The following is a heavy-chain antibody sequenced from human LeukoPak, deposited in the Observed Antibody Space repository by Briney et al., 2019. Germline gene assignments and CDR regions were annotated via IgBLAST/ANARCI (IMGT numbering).Heavy chain of an antibody. D-gene: IGHD3-22*01. V-gene: IGHV3-23*01. CDR1: GFTFSSYA. J-gene: IGHJ1*01. CDR2: ISGRGGST. CDR3: AKGGYYDSSGYPLRYFQH. Sequence: GGSLRLSCAASGFTFSSYAMSWVRQAPGKGLEWVSAISGRGGSTYYADSVKGRFTISRDNSKNTLYLQMNSLRAEDTAVYYCAKGGYYDSSGYPLRYFQHWGQGTLVTVSS.